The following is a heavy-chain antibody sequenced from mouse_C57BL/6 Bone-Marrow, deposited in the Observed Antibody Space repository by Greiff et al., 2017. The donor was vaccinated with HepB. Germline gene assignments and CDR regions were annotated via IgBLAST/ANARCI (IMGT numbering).Heavy chain of an antibody. CDR2: INYDGSST. V-gene: IGHV5-16*01. CDR3: ARVITTVVASYYAMDY. Sequence: EVKLMESEGGLVQPGSSMKLSCTASGFTFSDYYMAWVRQVPEKGLEWVANINYDGSSTYYLDSLKSRFIISRDNAKNILYLQMSSLKSEDTATYYCARVITTVVASYYAMDYWGQGTSVTVSS. D-gene: IGHD1-1*01. J-gene: IGHJ4*01. CDR1: GFTFSDYY.